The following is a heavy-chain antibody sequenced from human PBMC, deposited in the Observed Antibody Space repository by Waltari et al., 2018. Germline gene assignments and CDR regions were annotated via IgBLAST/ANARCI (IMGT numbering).Heavy chain of an antibody. J-gene: IGHJ3*01. CDR1: GFPFSKAW. Sequence: EVQLVESGGGLVKPGGSLRLSCSASGFPFSKAWMNWMRQAPGKGLEGVGRIKSTVDGGTTDYAAPVQGRFTISRDDSKNTLYLQMSSLRTEDTAVYYCLFVDTALIIPDVFDLWGQGTLVTVSS. D-gene: IGHD5-18*01. CDR3: LFVDTALIIPDVFDL. CDR2: IKSTVDGGTT. V-gene: IGHV3-15*01.